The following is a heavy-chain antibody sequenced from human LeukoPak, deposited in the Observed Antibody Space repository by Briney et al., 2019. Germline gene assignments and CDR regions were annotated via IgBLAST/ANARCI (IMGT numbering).Heavy chain of an antibody. CDR3: ARGFIHRSGEANY. D-gene: IGHD3-22*01. CDR1: GFTFSDYY. CDR2: ISSSSSST. Sequence: GGSLRLSCAASGFTFSDYYMSWIRQAPGKGLEWVSYISSSSSSTNYADSVKGRFTISRDNPKNSLYLLMNSLRAEDTAMYYCARGFIHRSGEANYWGQGTLVTVSS. V-gene: IGHV3-11*05. J-gene: IGHJ4*02.